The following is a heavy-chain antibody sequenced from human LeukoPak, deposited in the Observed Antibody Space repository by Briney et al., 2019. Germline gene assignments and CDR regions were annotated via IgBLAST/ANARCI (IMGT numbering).Heavy chain of an antibody. J-gene: IGHJ4*02. Sequence: PSETLTLTCTVSGGSVSSYYWNWIRQPPGKGLEWIGYIYYSGSTNYNPSLKSRVTISIDTSKNQFSLKLNSVTAADTAVYYCARWDSGSYFLDYWGQGTLVSVSS. CDR1: GGSVSSYY. D-gene: IGHD1-26*01. V-gene: IGHV4-59*02. CDR2: IYYSGST. CDR3: ARWDSGSYFLDY.